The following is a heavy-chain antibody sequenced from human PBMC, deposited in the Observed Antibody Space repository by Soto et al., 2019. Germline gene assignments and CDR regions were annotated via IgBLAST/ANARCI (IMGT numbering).Heavy chain of an antibody. CDR2: ISYDGSNK. V-gene: IGHV3-30-3*01. D-gene: IGHD3-22*01. Sequence: PGGSLRLSCAASGFTFSSYAMHWVRQAPGKGLEWVAVISYDGSNKYYADSVKGRFTISRDNSKNTLYLQMNSLRAEDTALYYCAKDLIDNYYDSSGSFDYWGQGTLVTVSS. J-gene: IGHJ4*02. CDR1: GFTFSSYA. CDR3: AKDLIDNYYDSSGSFDY.